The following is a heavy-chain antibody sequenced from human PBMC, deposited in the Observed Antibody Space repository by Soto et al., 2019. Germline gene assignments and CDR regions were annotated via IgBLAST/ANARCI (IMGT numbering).Heavy chain of an antibody. CDR2: ISQSGNT. D-gene: IGHD6-6*01. CDR1: SGSFSVYY. V-gene: IGHV4-34*01. Sequence: SETLSLTCSIYSGSFSVYYWSWIRQPPGKGLEWIGEISQSGNTNYSPSLKSRVSISIDTSKKQFSLNLASVSAADTAVYYCARAPKVSGSYQTRHDFWGQGTLVTVSS. J-gene: IGHJ4*02. CDR3: ARAPKVSGSYQTRHDF.